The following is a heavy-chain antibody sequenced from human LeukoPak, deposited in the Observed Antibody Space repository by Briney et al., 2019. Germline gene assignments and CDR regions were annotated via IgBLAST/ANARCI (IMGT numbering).Heavy chain of an antibody. D-gene: IGHD3-16*01. CDR1: GGSISSYY. V-gene: IGHV4-59*01. CDR2: IYYSGST. J-gene: IGHJ4*02. Sequence: SETLSLTCTVSGGSISSYYWSWIRQPPGKGLEWIGYIYYSGSTNYNPSLKSRVTISVDTSKNQFSLKLSSVTAADTAVYYCARAENTPVGGVPYIFDYWGQGTLVTVSS. CDR3: ARAENTPVGGVPYIFDY.